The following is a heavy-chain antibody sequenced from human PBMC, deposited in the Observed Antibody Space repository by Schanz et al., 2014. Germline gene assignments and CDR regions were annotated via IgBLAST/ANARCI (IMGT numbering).Heavy chain of an antibody. CDR2: INGDGSRT. CDR3: AKGRFGELSAFDI. Sequence: EVQLVESGGGLVQPGGSLRLSCAASGFTFSTSTMHWVRQAPGKGLVWVSRINGDGSRTAYADSVTGRFTISRDNAKNTLYLQMNTLRAEDTAVYYCAKGRFGELSAFDIWGQGTMVTVSS. V-gene: IGHV3-74*02. J-gene: IGHJ3*02. CDR1: GFTFSTST. D-gene: IGHD3-10*01.